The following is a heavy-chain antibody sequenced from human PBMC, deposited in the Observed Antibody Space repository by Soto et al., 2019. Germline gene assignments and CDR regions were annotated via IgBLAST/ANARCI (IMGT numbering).Heavy chain of an antibody. Sequence: QVQLVQSGAEVKKPGSSVKVSCKASGGTFSSYTISWVRQAPGQGLEWMGRIIPILGIANYEQKLQGRVTITADNSTSTANRELSSLRSEDKAVYYCARADSSTSFTTRGWFDPWGQGTLVTVSS. CDR2: IIPILGIA. CDR1: GGTFSSYT. D-gene: IGHD2-2*01. J-gene: IGHJ5*02. V-gene: IGHV1-69*02. CDR3: ARADSSTSFTTRGWFDP.